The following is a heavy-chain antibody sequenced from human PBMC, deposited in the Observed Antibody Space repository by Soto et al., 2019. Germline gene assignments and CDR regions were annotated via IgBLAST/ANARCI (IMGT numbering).Heavy chain of an antibody. Sequence: PGESLKISCKGSGYSFTSYWIGWVRQMPGKGLEWLGIIYPGDSDTRYSPSFQGQVTISADKSISTAYLQWSSLKASDTAMYYCASRGRKSSSSPNYYYYMDVWGKGTTVIVSS. CDR3: ASRGRKSSSSPNYYYYMDV. J-gene: IGHJ6*03. CDR2: IYPGDSDT. D-gene: IGHD6-6*01. CDR1: GYSFTSYW. V-gene: IGHV5-51*01.